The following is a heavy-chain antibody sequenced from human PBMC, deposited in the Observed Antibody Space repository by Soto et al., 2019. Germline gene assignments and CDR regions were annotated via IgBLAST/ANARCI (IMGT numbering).Heavy chain of an antibody. D-gene: IGHD6-13*01. CDR3: AGVAAAGQGWFEP. Sequence: ASVKVSCKASGYTFTSYYMHWVRQAPGQGLEWMGIINPSGGSTSYAQKFQGRVTMTRDTSTSTVYMELSSLRSEDTAVYYCAGVAAAGQGWFEPWGQGTLVNVSS. CDR2: INPSGGST. V-gene: IGHV1-46*01. CDR1: GYTFTSYY. J-gene: IGHJ5*02.